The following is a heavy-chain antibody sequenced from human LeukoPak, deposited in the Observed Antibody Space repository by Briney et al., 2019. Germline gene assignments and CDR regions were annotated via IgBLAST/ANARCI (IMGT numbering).Heavy chain of an antibody. D-gene: IGHD3-3*02. J-gene: IGHJ3*02. V-gene: IGHV1-2*02. CDR3: ARERLAGDAFDI. CDR1: GYTFTGYY. Sequence: GASVKVSCKASGYTFTGYYMHWVRQAPGQGLEWMGWINPNSGGTNYAQKFQGRVTMTRDTSISTAYMEPSRLRSDDTAVYYCARERLAGDAFDIWGQGTMVTVSS. CDR2: INPNSGGT.